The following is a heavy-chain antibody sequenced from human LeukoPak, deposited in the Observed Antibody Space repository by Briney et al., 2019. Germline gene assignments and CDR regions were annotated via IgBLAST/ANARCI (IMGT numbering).Heavy chain of an antibody. J-gene: IGHJ4*02. CDR1: GFSFSSYA. D-gene: IGHD3-22*01. Sequence: GGSLRLSCAASGFSFSSYAIHWVRQAPGKGLEWLSFVSSDGSEKYYADSVKGRFAISRDNSKNTLYLQLSSLRVEDTAVYYCAREHGRSGYFDYWGQGTLVSVS. V-gene: IGHV3-30*09. CDR2: VSSDGSEK. CDR3: AREHGRSGYFDY.